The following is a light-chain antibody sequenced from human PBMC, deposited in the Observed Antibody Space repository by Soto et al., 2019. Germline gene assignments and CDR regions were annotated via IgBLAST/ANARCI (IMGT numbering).Light chain of an antibody. CDR1: QSISRW. CDR2: DAS. V-gene: IGKV1-5*01. Sequence: DIQLTQSPSTLSSSVGDRVTITCRASQSISRWLAWYKQKPGKAPKLLIYDASSLESGVPSRFRGSGSGTEFTLTISSLKPDDFATYYCQHYNSYSEAFGQGTKVDIK. J-gene: IGKJ1*01. CDR3: QHYNSYSEA.